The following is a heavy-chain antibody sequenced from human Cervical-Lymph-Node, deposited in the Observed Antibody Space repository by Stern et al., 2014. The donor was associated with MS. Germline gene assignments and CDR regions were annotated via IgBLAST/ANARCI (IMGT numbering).Heavy chain of an antibody. CDR1: GYIFTTFA. CDR2: INTKTGNP. Sequence: EKLVESGSELKKPGASVTVSCKASGYIFTTFAMNWVRQAPGQGLEWMGWINTKTGNPTYTRAFTGRFAFSLDTSVRTAYLHISGLKSDDTAVYFCARGKPVNTEMHENFQYWGQGTLVTVSS. J-gene: IGHJ1*01. V-gene: IGHV7-4-1*02. D-gene: IGHD4-11*01. CDR3: ARGKPVNTEMHENFQY.